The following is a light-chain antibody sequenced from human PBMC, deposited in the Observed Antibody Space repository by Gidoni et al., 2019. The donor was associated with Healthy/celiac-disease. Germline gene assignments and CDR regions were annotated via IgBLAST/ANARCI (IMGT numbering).Light chain of an antibody. CDR3: QQYDNLLGT. CDR1: QDIINY. CDR2: DAS. J-gene: IGKJ1*01. V-gene: IGKV1-33*01. Sequence: DIQMTQSPSSLSASVGDRVTLTCQASQDIINYLNWYQKKPGKAPKLLIYDASNLETGVPSTFNGSGSGTDFTFTISSLQPEDIATYYCQQYDNLLGTFGQGTKVEIK.